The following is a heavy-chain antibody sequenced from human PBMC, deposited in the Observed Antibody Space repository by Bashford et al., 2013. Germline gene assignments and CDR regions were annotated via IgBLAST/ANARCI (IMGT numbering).Heavy chain of an antibody. CDR1: GFTFSDYG. Sequence: GSLRLSCSASGFTFSDYGMHWVRQAPGKGLEWVGRIKSKTDGGTTDYAAPVKGRVTISRDDSKDTLYLQMNSLKTEDTAVYYCTTVSGYALGYYYYHATDVWGQGTTVTVSS. J-gene: IGHJ6*02. D-gene: IGHD5-12*01. V-gene: IGHV3-15*01. CDR2: IKSKTDGGTT. CDR3: TTVSGYALGYYYYHATDV.